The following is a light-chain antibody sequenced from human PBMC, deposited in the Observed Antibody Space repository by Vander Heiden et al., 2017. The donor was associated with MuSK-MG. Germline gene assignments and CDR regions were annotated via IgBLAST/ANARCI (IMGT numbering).Light chain of an antibody. V-gene: IGKV3-15*01. CDR3: QQYNNWPRT. CDR2: GAS. Sequence: EIVLPQSPATLSLSPGERATLSCRASQSVSSNLAWYQQKPGQAPRLLIYGASTRETGIPARFSGSGSGTEFTLTISSLQSEDFAVYYCQQYNNWPRTFGQGTKVEIK. J-gene: IGKJ1*01. CDR1: QSVSSN.